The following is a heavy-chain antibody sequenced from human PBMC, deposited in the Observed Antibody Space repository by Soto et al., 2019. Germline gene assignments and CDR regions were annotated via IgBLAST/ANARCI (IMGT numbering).Heavy chain of an antibody. CDR2: ISDDGSNK. Sequence: QVQLVESGGGVVQPWRSLILSCAASGFTFISYAMHWVLQAPGKGLEWVAVISDDGSNKYYADSVKGRFTISRDNSKNTRYLQMDSLIAEDTAVYYCARDPYSWSYYVDYFQHWGQGTLVTVSS. CDR3: ARDPYSWSYYVDYFQH. V-gene: IGHV3-30-3*01. D-gene: IGHD1-26*01. J-gene: IGHJ1*01. CDR1: GFTFISYA.